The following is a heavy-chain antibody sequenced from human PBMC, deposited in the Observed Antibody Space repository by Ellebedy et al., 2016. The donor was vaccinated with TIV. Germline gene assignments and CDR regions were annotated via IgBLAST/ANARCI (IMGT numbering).Heavy chain of an antibody. V-gene: IGHV4-39*01. D-gene: IGHD4-17*01. CDR3: ARFNADYLSDAFDF. J-gene: IGHJ3*01. Sequence: SETLSLTCTVSGVSISSRFYYWGWIRQPPGKGLEWVGNIYYRGTTYYSPSLESRVTLSVDTSRNQFSLKLNSVTAADTAVYYCARFNADYLSDAFDFWGQGTMVSVSS. CDR1: GVSISSRFYY. CDR2: IYYRGTT.